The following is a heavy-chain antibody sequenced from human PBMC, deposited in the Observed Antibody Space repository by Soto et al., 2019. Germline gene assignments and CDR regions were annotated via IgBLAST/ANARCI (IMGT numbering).Heavy chain of an antibody. Sequence: QVQLRESGPGLVKPSQTLSLTCTVSGGSINSGGYYWNWIRQHPGKGLEWIGYMYYSGSTYYNPFVWSRVIIPADTSENHCSLMRSPVTAADTAVYFCAREYRQAGYSSSWVSDYWGQGTLVNVSS. CDR2: MYYSGST. D-gene: IGHD6-13*01. V-gene: IGHV4-31*03. CDR3: AREYRQAGYSSSWVSDY. J-gene: IGHJ4*02. CDR1: GGSINSGGYY.